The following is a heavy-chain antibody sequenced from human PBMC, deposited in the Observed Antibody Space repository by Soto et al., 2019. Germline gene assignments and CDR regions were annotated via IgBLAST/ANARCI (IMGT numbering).Heavy chain of an antibody. CDR1: GVSISSGGYY. D-gene: IGHD3-22*01. J-gene: IGHJ3*02. Sequence: QVQLQESGPGLVKPSQTLSLTCTVSGVSISSGGYYWSWIRQHPGKGLEWIGYIYYSGSTYYNPSLKSRVTISVDTSKNQFSLKLSSVTAADTAVYYCARDLRYYDSSGLEGDAFDIWGQGTMVTVSS. V-gene: IGHV4-31*03. CDR3: ARDLRYYDSSGLEGDAFDI. CDR2: IYYSGST.